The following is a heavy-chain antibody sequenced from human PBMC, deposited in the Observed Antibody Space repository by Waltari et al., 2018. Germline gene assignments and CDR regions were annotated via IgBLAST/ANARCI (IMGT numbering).Heavy chain of an antibody. CDR2: INPDRGGT. CDR1: GYTFTGYY. CDR3: ALGAHRGTESYFDY. D-gene: IGHD3-16*01. J-gene: IGHJ4*02. Sequence: QVQLVQSGAEVKKPGASVKVSCKASGYTFTGYYMHWVRQAPGQGLEWMGWINPDRGGTNYAQKFQGRVTMTRDTSISTAYMELSRLRSDDTAVYYCALGAHRGTESYFDYWGQGTLVTVSS. V-gene: IGHV1-2*02.